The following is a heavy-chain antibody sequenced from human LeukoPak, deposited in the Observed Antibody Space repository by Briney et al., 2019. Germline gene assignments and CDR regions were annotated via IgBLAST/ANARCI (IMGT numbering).Heavy chain of an antibody. V-gene: IGHV3-23*01. CDR1: GFTFSNQA. CDR2: ISGSGGST. J-gene: IGHJ4*02. Sequence: PGGSLRLSCTASGFTFSNQAMSWVRQAPGKGLKWVSTISGSGGSTYYADSVKGRFTISRDNSKNTLYLQMNSLRAEDTAVYYCAKHPIAGTTSGFDFWGQGTLVIVSS. D-gene: IGHD1-20*01. CDR3: AKHPIAGTTSGFDF.